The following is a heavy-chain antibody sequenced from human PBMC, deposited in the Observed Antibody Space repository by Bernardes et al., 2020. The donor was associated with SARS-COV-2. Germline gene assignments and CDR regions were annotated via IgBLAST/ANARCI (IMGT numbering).Heavy chain of an antibody. J-gene: IGHJ4*02. V-gene: IGHV4-39*01. CDR3: AKKAYFSSSPYSKYWLVDY. CDR2: IYYSGST. D-gene: IGHD5-12*01. Sequence: SETLSLTCTVSGGSISSSSYYWGWIRQPPGKGLEWIGSIYYSGSTYYNPSLKSRVTISVDTSKNQFSLKLSSVTAADTAVYYCAKKAYFSSSPYSKYWLVDYWGQGTLVTVSS. CDR1: GGSISSSSYY.